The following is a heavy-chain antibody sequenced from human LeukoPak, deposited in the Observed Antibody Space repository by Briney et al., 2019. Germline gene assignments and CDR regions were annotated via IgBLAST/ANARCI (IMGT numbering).Heavy chain of an antibody. CDR3: ARDGYCTNGVCYTADY. CDR2: ISSSSSSYI. CDR1: GFTFSSYS. V-gene: IGHV3-21*01. Sequence: GGSLRLSCAASGFTFSSYSMNWVRQAPGKGLEWVSSISSSSSSYIYYADSVKGRFTISRDNAKNSLYLQMNSLRAEDTAVYNCARDGYCTNGVCYTADYWGQGTLVTVSS. J-gene: IGHJ4*02. D-gene: IGHD2-8*01.